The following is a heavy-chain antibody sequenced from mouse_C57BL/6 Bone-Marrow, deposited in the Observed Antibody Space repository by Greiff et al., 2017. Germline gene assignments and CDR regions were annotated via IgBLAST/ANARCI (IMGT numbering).Heavy chain of an antibody. D-gene: IGHD1-1*01. CDR3: ARDITTVVGAY. Sequence: QVQLQQPGAELVKPRASVKLSCKASGYTFTSYWMHWVKQRPGQGLEWIGMIHPNSGSTNYNEKFKSKATLTVDKSSSTAYMQLSSLTSEDSAVYYCARDITTVVGAYWGQGTLVTVSA. J-gene: IGHJ3*01. CDR2: IHPNSGST. CDR1: GYTFTSYW. V-gene: IGHV1-64*01.